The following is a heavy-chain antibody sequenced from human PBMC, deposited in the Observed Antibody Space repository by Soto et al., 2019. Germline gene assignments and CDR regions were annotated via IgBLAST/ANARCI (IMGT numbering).Heavy chain of an antibody. D-gene: IGHD1-26*01. Sequence: LRLSCAASGFTFSSYAMHWVRQAPRKGLEWVAVISYDGSNKYYADSVKGRFTISRDNSKNTLYLQMNSLRAEDTAVYYCARDVGGWELLYWFHPWGKGTLVTVSS. J-gene: IGHJ5*01. CDR2: ISYDGSNK. CDR1: GFTFSSYA. V-gene: IGHV3-30-3*01. CDR3: ARDVGGWELLYWFHP.